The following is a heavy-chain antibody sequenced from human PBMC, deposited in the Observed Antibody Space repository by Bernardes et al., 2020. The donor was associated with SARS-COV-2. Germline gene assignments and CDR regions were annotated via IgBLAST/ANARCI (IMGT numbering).Heavy chain of an antibody. CDR1: GGSISNSGYY. CDR3: AGSSCGIDCYIGGLRSWDYGMDV. V-gene: IGHV4-39*01. Sequence: SETLSLTCTVSGGSISNSGYYWGWIRQSPGKGLEWIGSMYSGGNTYFNPSLQSRLTQSVDTSKNQFSLRLSSVTATDSAVYYCAGSSCGIDCYIGGLRSWDYGMDVWGQGTTVAVSS. D-gene: IGHD2-21*02. J-gene: IGHJ6*02. CDR2: MYSGGNT.